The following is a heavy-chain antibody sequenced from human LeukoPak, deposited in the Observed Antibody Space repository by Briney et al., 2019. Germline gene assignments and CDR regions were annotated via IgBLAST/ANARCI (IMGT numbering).Heavy chain of an antibody. CDR2: ISGSGGST. D-gene: IGHD2-2*01. J-gene: IGHJ4*02. CDR3: ARLYCCSTSCYRGDY. V-gene: IGHV3-23*01. CDR1: GFTFSSYA. Sequence: GGSLRLSCAASGFTFSSYAMSWVRQAPGKGLEWVSAISGSGGSTYYADSVKGRFTISRDNSKNTLYLQMNSLRAEDTAVYYCARLYCCSTSCYRGDYWGQGTLVTVSS.